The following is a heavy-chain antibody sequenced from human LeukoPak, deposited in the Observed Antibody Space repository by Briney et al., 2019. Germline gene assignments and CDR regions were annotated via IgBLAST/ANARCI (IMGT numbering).Heavy chain of an antibody. V-gene: IGHV1-18*01. Sequence: ASVKVSCQASGYTFPNYGISWVRQAPGQGPEWMGWISAYNGNTNYAQKLQGRVTMTTDTSTSTAYMEVRSLRSDDTAVYYCARAIRYYGYLNWFDPWGQGTLVTVSS. D-gene: IGHD3-10*01. J-gene: IGHJ5*02. CDR1: GYTFPNYG. CDR2: ISAYNGNT. CDR3: ARAIRYYGYLNWFDP.